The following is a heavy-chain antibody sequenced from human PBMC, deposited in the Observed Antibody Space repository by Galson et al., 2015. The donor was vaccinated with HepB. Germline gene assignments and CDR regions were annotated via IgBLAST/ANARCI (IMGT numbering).Heavy chain of an antibody. CDR2: IYYSGST. Sequence: ETLSLTCTVSGGSISSSSYYWGWIRQPPGKGLEWIGSIYYSGSTYYNPSLKSRVTISVDTSKNQFSLKLSSVTAADTAVYYCARRSRWSVDYWGQGTLVTVSS. D-gene: IGHD4-23*01. CDR1: GGSISSSSYY. J-gene: IGHJ4*02. V-gene: IGHV4-39*01. CDR3: ARRSRWSVDY.